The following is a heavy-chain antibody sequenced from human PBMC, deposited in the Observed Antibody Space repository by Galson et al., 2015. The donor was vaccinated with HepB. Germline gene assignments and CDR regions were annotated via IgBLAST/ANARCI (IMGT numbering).Heavy chain of an antibody. Sequence: SVKVSCKVSGYTLTELSMHWVRQAPGKGLEWMGGFDPEDGETIYAQKFQGRVTMTEDTSTDTAYMELSSLRSEDTAVYYCATDPPHLSSGWYWGAFDIWGQGTMVTVSS. J-gene: IGHJ3*02. D-gene: IGHD6-19*01. V-gene: IGHV1-24*01. CDR3: ATDPPHLSSGWYWGAFDI. CDR1: GYTLTELS. CDR2: FDPEDGET.